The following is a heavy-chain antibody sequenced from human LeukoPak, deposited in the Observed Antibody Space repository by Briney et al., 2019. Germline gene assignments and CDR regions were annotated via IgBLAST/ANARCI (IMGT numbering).Heavy chain of an antibody. CDR3: VKDQSPGYSSGWYRYFDL. CDR2: ISGSGGST. D-gene: IGHD6-19*01. Sequence: GGSLRLSCAASGFTFSSYAMSWVRQAPGKGLEWVSAISGSGGSTYYADSVKGRFTISRDNSRNTLYLQMNSLRAEDTAVYYCVKDQSPGYSSGWYRYFDLWGRGTLVTVSS. V-gene: IGHV3-23*01. CDR1: GFTFSSYA. J-gene: IGHJ2*01.